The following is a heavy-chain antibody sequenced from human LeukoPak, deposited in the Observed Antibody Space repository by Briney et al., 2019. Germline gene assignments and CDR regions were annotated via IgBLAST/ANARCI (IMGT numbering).Heavy chain of an antibody. CDR2: IYTSGST. CDR1: GGSISSYY. D-gene: IGHD3-10*01. Sequence: SETLSLTCTVSGGSISSYYWSWIRQPDGKGLEWIGRIYTSGSTNYNPSLKSRVTMSVDTSKNQFSLKLSSVTAADTAVYYCARGGQYGSGSYYTYYYYGMDVWGQGTTVTVSS. CDR3: ARGGQYGSGSYYTYYYYGMDV. V-gene: IGHV4-4*07. J-gene: IGHJ6*02.